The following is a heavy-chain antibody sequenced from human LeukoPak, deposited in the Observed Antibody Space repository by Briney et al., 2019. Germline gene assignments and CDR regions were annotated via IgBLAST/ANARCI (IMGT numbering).Heavy chain of an antibody. CDR3: ARGIVVVPAAANYYYYYYYMDV. D-gene: IGHD2-2*01. CDR1: GYTFTSYY. J-gene: IGHJ6*03. V-gene: IGHV1-46*01. Sequence: ASVKVSCKASGYTFTSYYMHWVRQAPGQGLEWMGIINPSGGSTSYAQKFQGRVTMTRDMSTSTVYMKLSSLRSEDTAVYYCARGIVVVPAAANYYYYYYYMDVWGKGTTVTVSS. CDR2: INPSGGST.